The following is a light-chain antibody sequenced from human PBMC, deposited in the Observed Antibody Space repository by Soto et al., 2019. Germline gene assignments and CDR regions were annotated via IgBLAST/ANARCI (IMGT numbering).Light chain of an antibody. J-gene: IGKJ3*01. CDR1: QSISGW. CDR3: QHYNTYSTFT. V-gene: IGKV1-5*01. Sequence: DIQMTQSPSSLSASVGDSVTITCRASQSISGWLAWYQQKPGKAPKLLIFDVSTLGSGVPSRFSGSGSGTEFTLTISSLQPDDFATYYCQHYNTYSTFTFGPGTKVDIK. CDR2: DVS.